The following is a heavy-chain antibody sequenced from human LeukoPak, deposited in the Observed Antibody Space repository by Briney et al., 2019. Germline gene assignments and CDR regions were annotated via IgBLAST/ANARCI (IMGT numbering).Heavy chain of an antibody. V-gene: IGHV4-59*01. J-gene: IGHJ4*02. CDR1: GGSISSYY. CDR3: ARSAHYSQFDY. Sequence: SETLSLTCTVSGGSISSYYWSWIRQPPGKGLEWIGYIYYSGSTNYNPSLTSRVTISVDTSKNQFSLKLRSVTAADTAVYYCARSAHYSQFDYWGQGTLVTVSS. D-gene: IGHD3-22*01. CDR2: IYYSGST.